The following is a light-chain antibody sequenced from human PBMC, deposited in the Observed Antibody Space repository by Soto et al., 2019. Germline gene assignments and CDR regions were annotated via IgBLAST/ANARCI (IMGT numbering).Light chain of an antibody. Sequence: QAVVTQPPSMSGAPGQRVTISCTGSSSNIGAGYDVHWYQLLPGTAPKLLIYGNTNRPSGVPDRFSGSKSGTSASLAITGLRAADEADYYCQSHDSSLNSWVFGGGTKLTVL. J-gene: IGLJ3*02. V-gene: IGLV1-40*01. CDR2: GNT. CDR3: QSHDSSLNSWV. CDR1: SSNIGAGYD.